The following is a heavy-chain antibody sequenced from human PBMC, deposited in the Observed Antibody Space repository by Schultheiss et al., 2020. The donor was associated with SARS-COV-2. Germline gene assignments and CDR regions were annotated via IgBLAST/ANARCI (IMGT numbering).Heavy chain of an antibody. CDR1: GYTFTGYY. D-gene: IGHD3-10*01. CDR2: INPNSGGT. J-gene: IGHJ6*02. CDR3: ASRIRDEGRYYGMDV. Sequence: ASVKVSCKASGYTFTGYYMHWVRQAPGQGLEWMGWINPNSGGTNYAQKFQGWVTMTRDTSASTAYMELSSLRSEDTAVYYCASRIRDEGRYYGMDVWGQGTTVTVSS. V-gene: IGHV1-2*04.